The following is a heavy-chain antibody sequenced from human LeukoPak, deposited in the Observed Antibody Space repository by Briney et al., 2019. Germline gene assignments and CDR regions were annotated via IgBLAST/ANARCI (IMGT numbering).Heavy chain of an antibody. CDR2: ISSNGGST. CDR3: ARSYDFWSGHFDY. J-gene: IGHJ4*02. Sequence: GGPLRLSCAASGFTFSSYAMHWVRQAPGKGLEYVSAISSNGGSTYYANSVKGRFTISRDNSKNTLYLQMGSLRAEDMAVYYCARSYDFWSGHFDYWGQGTLVTVSS. CDR1: GFTFSSYA. D-gene: IGHD3-3*01. V-gene: IGHV3-64*01.